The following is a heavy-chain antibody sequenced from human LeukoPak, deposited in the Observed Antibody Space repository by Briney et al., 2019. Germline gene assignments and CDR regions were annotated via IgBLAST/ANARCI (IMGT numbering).Heavy chain of an antibody. CDR2: IIPIFGTA. V-gene: IGHV1-69*05. J-gene: IGHJ4*02. CDR1: GGTFSSYA. D-gene: IGHD3-22*01. CDR3: ARGPPDLSGYSDY. Sequence: SVKVSCKASGGTFSSYAISWVRQAPGQGLEWMGRIIPIFGTANYAQKFQGRVTITTDESTSTAYMELSILRSEDTAVYYCARGPPDLSGYSDYWGQGTLVTVSS.